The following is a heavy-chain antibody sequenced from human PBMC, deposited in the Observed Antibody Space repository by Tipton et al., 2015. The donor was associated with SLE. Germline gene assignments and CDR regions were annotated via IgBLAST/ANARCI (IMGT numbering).Heavy chain of an antibody. CDR3: ARGEWLVREGFDP. D-gene: IGHD6-19*01. J-gene: IGHJ5*02. CDR1: GGSISSGGYY. V-gene: IGHV4-31*03. Sequence: TLSLTCTVSGGSISSGGYYWSWIRQHPGKGLEWIGYIYYSGSTYYNPSLKSRVTISVDTSKNQFSLKLSSVTAADTAVHYCARGEWLVREGFDPWGQGTLVTVSS. CDR2: IYYSGST.